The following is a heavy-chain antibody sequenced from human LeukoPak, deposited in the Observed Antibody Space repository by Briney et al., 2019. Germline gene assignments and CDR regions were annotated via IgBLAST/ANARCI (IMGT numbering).Heavy chain of an antibody. CDR3: AKGLEQWLMYNWFDP. D-gene: IGHD6-19*01. CDR2: ISGSGGST. V-gene: IGHV3-23*01. Sequence: GGSLRLSCAASGFTFSSYAMSWVRQAPGNGLEWVSAISGSGGSTYYADSVKGRFTISRDNSKNTLYLQMNSLRAEDTAVYYCAKGLEQWLMYNWFDPWGQGTLVTVSS. CDR1: GFTFSSYA. J-gene: IGHJ5*02.